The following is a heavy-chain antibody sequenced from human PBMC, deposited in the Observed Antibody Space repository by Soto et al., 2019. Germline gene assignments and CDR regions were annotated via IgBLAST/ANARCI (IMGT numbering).Heavy chain of an antibody. CDR1: GYTFWNFG. J-gene: IGHJ6*02. D-gene: IGHD3-22*01. CDR3: ARLPTSGYHTHYYYGMDV. CDR2: ISPYNDNT. Sequence: QVYLEQSGAEVKKPGASVKVTCKASGYTFWNFGISWVRQAPGQGLEWMGWISPYNDNTNSGQKFQDRVTMTTDTATSPAYMELRSLRSDDTAVYYCARLPTSGYHTHYYYGMDVWGQGTTVTVSS. V-gene: IGHV1-18*01.